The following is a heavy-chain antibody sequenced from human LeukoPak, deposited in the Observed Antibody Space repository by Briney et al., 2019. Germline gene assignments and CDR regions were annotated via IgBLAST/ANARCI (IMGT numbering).Heavy chain of an antibody. Sequence: SETLSLTCAVYGGSFSGYYWSWFRQPPGKGLEWIGEINHSGSTNYNPSLKSRVTISVDTSKNQFSLKLSSVTAADTAVYYCARSGAPGDYWGQGTLVTVSS. D-gene: IGHD2-2*01. CDR2: INHSGST. CDR1: GGSFSGYY. J-gene: IGHJ4*02. V-gene: IGHV4-34*01. CDR3: ARSGAPGDY.